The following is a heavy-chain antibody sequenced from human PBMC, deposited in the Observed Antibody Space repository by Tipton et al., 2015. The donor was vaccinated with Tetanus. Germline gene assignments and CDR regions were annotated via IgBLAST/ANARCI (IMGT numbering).Heavy chain of an antibody. J-gene: IGHJ3*01. Sequence: TLSLTCAAYGGSFSNYFWRWIRQPPGKGLEWIGEISPSGNTNYNPSLKSRVTISADTSKNQFSLRLRSVAAADTAVYYCARGGRDAYNNPLGAFDVWGRGTTVTVSS. CDR1: GGSFSNYF. CDR2: ISPSGNT. CDR3: ARGGRDAYNNPLGAFDV. D-gene: IGHD5-24*01. V-gene: IGHV4-34*01.